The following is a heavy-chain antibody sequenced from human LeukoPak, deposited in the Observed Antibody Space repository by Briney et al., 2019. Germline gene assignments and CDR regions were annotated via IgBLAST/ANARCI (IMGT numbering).Heavy chain of an antibody. CDR1: GFTFSSYE. Sequence: QPGGSLRLSCAASGFTFSSYEMNWVRQAPGKGLEWVSYISSSGSTIYYADSVKGRFTISRDNSKNTLYLQMNSLRAEDTAVYYCAKDWNYYASGSPYYFDYWGQGTLVTVSS. CDR3: AKDWNYYASGSPYYFDY. D-gene: IGHD3-10*01. V-gene: IGHV3-48*03. CDR2: ISSSGSTI. J-gene: IGHJ4*02.